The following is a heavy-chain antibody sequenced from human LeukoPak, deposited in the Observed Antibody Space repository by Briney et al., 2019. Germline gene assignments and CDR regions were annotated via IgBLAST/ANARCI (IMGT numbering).Heavy chain of an antibody. D-gene: IGHD3-22*01. J-gene: IGHJ4*02. V-gene: IGHV1-18*01. CDR3: ARGPLYYDSSGYLDY. CDR1: GYTFTSYG. CDR2: ISAYNGNT. Sequence: SVKVSCKASGYTFTSYGISWVRQAPGQGLEWMGWISAYNGNTNYAQKLQGRVTMTTDTSTSTAYMELRSLRSDDTAVYYCARGPLYYDSSGYLDYWGQGTLVTVSS.